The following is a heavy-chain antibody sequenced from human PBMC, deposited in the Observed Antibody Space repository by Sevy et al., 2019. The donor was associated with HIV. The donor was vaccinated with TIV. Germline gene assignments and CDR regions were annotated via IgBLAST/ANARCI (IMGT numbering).Heavy chain of an antibody. V-gene: IGHV4-39*01. D-gene: IGHD3-3*02. CDR2: ISYSGST. Sequence: SETLSLTCTVSGGSISSDSFLWGWIRQPPGEGLCWIGSISYSGSTYYDPSLKSRITVDVDTSKKQFSLELRSVTAADTAMYYCARHLHFYGIDVWGPGTTVTVSS. CDR3: ARHLHFYGIDV. J-gene: IGHJ6*02. CDR1: GGSISSDSFL.